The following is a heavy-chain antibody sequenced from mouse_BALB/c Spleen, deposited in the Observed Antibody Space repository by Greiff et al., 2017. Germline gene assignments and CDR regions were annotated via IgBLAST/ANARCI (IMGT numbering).Heavy chain of an antibody. CDR2: INPSSGYT. D-gene: IGHD2-10*02. V-gene: IGHV1-4*01. J-gene: IGHJ4*01. Sequence: QVQLQQSGAELARPGASVKMSCKASGYTFTSYTMHWVKQRPGQGLEWIGYINPSSGYTNYNQKFKDKATLTADKSSSTAYMQLSSLTSEDSAVYYCARYGNYHAMDYWGQGTSVTVSS. CDR3: ARYGNYHAMDY. CDR1: GYTFTSYT.